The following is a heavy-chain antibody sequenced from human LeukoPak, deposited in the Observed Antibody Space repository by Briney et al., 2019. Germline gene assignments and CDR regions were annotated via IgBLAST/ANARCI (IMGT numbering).Heavy chain of an antibody. CDR1: GFTFSSYS. J-gene: IGHJ4*01. CDR2: ISSSSSYV. V-gene: IGHV3-21*01. Sequence: GGSLRLSCAASGFTFSSYSMNWVRQAPGKGLEWVSSISSSSSYVYYADSVKGRFAISRDNAKNSLYLQMNSLRAEDTAVYYCAREPDYGDYVRYFDYWGHGTLVTVSS. CDR3: AREPDYGDYVRYFDY. D-gene: IGHD4-17*01.